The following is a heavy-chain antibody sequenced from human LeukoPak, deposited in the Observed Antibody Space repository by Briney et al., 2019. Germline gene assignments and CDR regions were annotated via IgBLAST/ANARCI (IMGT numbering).Heavy chain of an antibody. J-gene: IGHJ4*02. D-gene: IGHD3-10*01. V-gene: IGHV5-10-1*01. Sequence: GESLRISCKASGYSFTDYWISWVRQLPGKGVEGMGRIDPSDYNTNYSPSLQGHVTISADKSINTAYLQWSSLKASDTAMYYCTRLSYYGSGLLDYWGQGTRVTVSS. CDR3: TRLSYYGSGLLDY. CDR1: GYSFTDYW. CDR2: IDPSDYNT.